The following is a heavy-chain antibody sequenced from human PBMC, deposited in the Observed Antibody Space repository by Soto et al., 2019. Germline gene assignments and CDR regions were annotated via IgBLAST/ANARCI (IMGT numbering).Heavy chain of an antibody. J-gene: IGHJ4*02. D-gene: IGHD3-3*01. CDR2: ISGSDGKT. Sequence: GGSLRLSCAASGFSFGSYALGWVRQAPGKGLEWVSTISGSDGKTFYADSVKGRFSISRDTSQSTLYLQMNSLRADDTAMYYCARWSYLDYWGQGTRVTVSS. CDR1: GFSFGSYA. V-gene: IGHV3-23*01. CDR3: ARWSYLDY.